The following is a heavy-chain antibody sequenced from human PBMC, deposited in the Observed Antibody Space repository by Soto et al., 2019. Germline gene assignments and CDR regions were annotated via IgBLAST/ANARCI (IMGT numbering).Heavy chain of an antibody. CDR3: AMDVAGWGFDP. Sequence: QVQLVQSGAEVKKPGASVKVSCKASGYTFTSYYMHWVRQAPGQGLEWMGIINPSGGSTSYAQKFQGRVTMTRDTSTGTVYMVMGSLRSEDTGVYYCAMDVAGWGFDPWCQGTLVTVSS. CDR1: GYTFTSYY. D-gene: IGHD6-19*01. V-gene: IGHV1-46*01. J-gene: IGHJ5*02. CDR2: INPSGGST.